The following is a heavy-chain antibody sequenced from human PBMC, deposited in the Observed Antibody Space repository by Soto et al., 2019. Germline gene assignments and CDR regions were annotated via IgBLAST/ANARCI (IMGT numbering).Heavy chain of an antibody. CDR3: ARDGDPYITGTRTFDP. V-gene: IGHV1-18*01. CDR2: ISAYNGNT. Sequence: ASVKVSCKASGYTFTSYGIGWVRQAPGQGLEWMGWISAYNGNTNYAQKLQGRVTMTTDTSTSTAYMELRSLRSDDTAVYYCARDGDPYITGTRTFDPWGQGTLVTVSS. D-gene: IGHD1-20*01. CDR1: GYTFTSYG. J-gene: IGHJ5*02.